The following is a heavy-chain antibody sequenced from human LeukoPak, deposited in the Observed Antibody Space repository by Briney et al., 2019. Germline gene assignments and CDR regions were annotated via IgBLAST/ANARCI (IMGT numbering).Heavy chain of an antibody. CDR1: GGPISSYY. V-gene: IGHV4-4*07. J-gene: IGHJ5*02. CDR3: ERGGSGWYPSGFDP. CDR2: IYTSGTT. Sequence: SETLSLTCTVSGGPISSYYWSWIRQPAGKGLEWIGRIYTSGTTNYNPSLKSRVTMSVDTSENQFSLKLSSVTAAGTAVYYCERGGSGWYPSGFDPWGQGTLVTVSS. D-gene: IGHD6-19*01.